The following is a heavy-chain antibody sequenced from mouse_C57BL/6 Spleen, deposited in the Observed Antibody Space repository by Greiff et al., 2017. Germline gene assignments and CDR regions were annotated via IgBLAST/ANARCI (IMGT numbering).Heavy chain of an antibody. CDR2: IYPGNSDT. D-gene: IGHD2-1*01. Sequence: EVQLQQSGTVLARPGASVKMSCKTSGYTFTSYWMHWVKQRPGQGLEWIGAIYPGNSDTSYNQKFKGKAKLTAVTSASTAYMELSSLTNEDSAVYYCTTYGNYPYYAMDYWGQGTSVTVSS. V-gene: IGHV1-5*01. J-gene: IGHJ4*01. CDR1: GYTFTSYW. CDR3: TTYGNYPYYAMDY.